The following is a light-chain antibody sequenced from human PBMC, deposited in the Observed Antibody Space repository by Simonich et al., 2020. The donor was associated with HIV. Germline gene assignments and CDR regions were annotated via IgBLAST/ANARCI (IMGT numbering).Light chain of an antibody. Sequence: DIVMTQSPDSLAVSLGERATIDCKSSQSLLYSSNNKNYLAWYQKKPGQPPKLLIYWASTRQSGVPDRFSGSGSGTDFTLTISSLQAEDVAVYYCQQYYITPYTFGQGTKLEIQ. V-gene: IGKV4-1*01. CDR3: QQYYITPYT. J-gene: IGKJ2*01. CDR1: QSLLYSSNNKNY. CDR2: WAS.